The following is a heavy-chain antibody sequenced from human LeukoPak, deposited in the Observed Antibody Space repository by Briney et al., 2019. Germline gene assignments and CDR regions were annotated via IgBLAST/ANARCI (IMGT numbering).Heavy chain of an antibody. CDR1: GFTFSSYS. Sequence: GGSLRPSCAASGFTFSSYSMNWVRQAPGKGLEWVSSISSSSSYIYYADSVKGRFTISRDNAKNSLYLQMNSLRAEDTAVYYCARDLMTTVTYDYWGQGTLVTVSS. CDR3: ARDLMTTVTYDY. D-gene: IGHD4-17*01. V-gene: IGHV3-21*01. J-gene: IGHJ4*02. CDR2: ISSSSSYI.